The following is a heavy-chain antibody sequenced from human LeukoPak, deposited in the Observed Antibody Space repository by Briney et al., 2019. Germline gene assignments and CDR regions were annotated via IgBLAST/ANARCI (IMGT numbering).Heavy chain of an antibody. J-gene: IGHJ4*02. Sequence: GGSLRLSCAASGFIFSSYAMHWVRQAPGKGLEWVAFIRYDGSNKYYADSVKGRFSISRDNSKNTLFLQMNSLRAEDTAVYYCAKDSSIDYWGQGTLVTVSS. CDR1: GFIFSSYA. CDR2: IRYDGSNK. V-gene: IGHV3-30*02. CDR3: AKDSSIDY.